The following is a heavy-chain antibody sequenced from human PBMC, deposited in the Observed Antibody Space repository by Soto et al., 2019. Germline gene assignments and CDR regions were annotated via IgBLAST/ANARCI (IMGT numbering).Heavy chain of an antibody. CDR3: ARGLTIFGVVINNWFDP. CDR2: INPNSGGT. J-gene: IGHJ5*02. V-gene: IGHV1-2*04. Sequence: ASVKVSCTACGYTFTGYYMHWVRQAPGQGLEWTGWINPNSGGTNYAQKFQGWVTMTRDTSISTAYMELSRLRSDDTAVYYCARGLTIFGVVINNWFDPWGQGTLVTVSS. D-gene: IGHD3-3*01. CDR1: GYTFTGYY.